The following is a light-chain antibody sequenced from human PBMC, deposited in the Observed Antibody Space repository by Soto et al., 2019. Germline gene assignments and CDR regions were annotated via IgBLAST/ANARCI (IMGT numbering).Light chain of an antibody. Sequence: QSVLTQSPSASASLGASVKLTCTLSSGHSSYAIAWHQQQPEKGPRYLMKLNNDGSHNKGDGIPDRFSGSSSGAERYLTISSLQSEDEADYYCQTWGSGVWVFGGGTQLTVL. CDR2: LNNDGSH. V-gene: IGLV4-69*01. J-gene: IGLJ3*02. CDR1: SGHSSYA. CDR3: QTWGSGVWV.